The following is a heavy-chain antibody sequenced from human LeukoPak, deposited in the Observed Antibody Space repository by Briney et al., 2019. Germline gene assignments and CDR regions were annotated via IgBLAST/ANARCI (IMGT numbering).Heavy chain of an antibody. CDR1: GFTFDDYG. V-gene: IGHV3-20*04. J-gene: IGHJ6*03. D-gene: IGHD3-10*01. CDR2: INWNGGST. CDR3: ARVSYYGSGNMDV. Sequence: GGSLRLSCAASGFTFDDYGMSWVRQAPGKGLEWVSGINWNGGSTGYADSVKGRSTISRGNAKNSLYLQMNSLRAEDTALYYCARVSYYGSGNMDVWGKGTTVTVSS.